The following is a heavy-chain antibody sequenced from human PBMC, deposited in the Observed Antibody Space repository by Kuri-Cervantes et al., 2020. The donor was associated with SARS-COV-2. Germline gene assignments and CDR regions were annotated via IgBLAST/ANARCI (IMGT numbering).Heavy chain of an antibody. CDR1: GGSISSYY. J-gene: IGHJ6*02. Sequence: ESLKISCTVSGGSISSYYWSWIRQPPGKGLEWIGYIYYSWSTNYNPSLKSRVTISVDTSKNQFSLKLSSVTAADTAVYYCAREGSGWYGEDYYYGMDVWGQGTTVTVSS. D-gene: IGHD6-19*01. CDR2: IYYSWST. V-gene: IGHV4-59*01. CDR3: AREGSGWYGEDYYYGMDV.